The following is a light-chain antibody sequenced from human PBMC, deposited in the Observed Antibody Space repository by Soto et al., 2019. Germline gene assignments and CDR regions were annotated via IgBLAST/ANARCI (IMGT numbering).Light chain of an antibody. Sequence: SYELTQPPSVSVAPGKTARITCGGNNIGSKSVHWYQQKPGQAPVLVIYHDSDRPSGIPERFSGSNSGNAATLTISRVEAGDEADYYCQVWDSSSVIFGGGTKRTVL. V-gene: IGLV3-21*04. CDR3: QVWDSSSVI. CDR2: HDS. J-gene: IGLJ2*01. CDR1: NIGSKS.